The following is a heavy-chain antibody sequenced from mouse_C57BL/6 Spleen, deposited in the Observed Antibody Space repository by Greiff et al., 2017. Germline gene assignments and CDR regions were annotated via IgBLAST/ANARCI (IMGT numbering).Heavy chain of an antibody. Sequence: EVQRVESGGGLVQPKGSLKLSCAASGFTFNTYAMHWVRQAPGKGLEWVARIRSKSSNYATYYADSVKDRFTISRDDSQSMLYLQMNNLKTEDTAMYYCGRRGITTLAMDYWGQGTSVTVSS. D-gene: IGHD1-1*01. CDR3: GRRGITTLAMDY. CDR1: GFTFNTYA. CDR2: IRSKSSNYAT. J-gene: IGHJ4*01. V-gene: IGHV10-3*01.